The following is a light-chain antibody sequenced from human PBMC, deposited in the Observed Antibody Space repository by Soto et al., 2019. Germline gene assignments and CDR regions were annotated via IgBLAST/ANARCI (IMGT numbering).Light chain of an antibody. CDR1: QGLSSNY. Sequence: EIVLTQSPGTLSLSPGERATLSCRASQGLSSNYLAWYQQRPGQAPRLLIYGASSRATGIPERFSGSGSATDFTLTISRLEPEDFAVYHCQQYSNSPPTFGGGTKVEI. J-gene: IGKJ4*01. CDR2: GAS. V-gene: IGKV3-20*01. CDR3: QQYSNSPPT.